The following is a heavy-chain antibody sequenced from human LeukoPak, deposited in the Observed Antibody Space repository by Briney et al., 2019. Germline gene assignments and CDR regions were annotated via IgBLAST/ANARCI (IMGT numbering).Heavy chain of an antibody. CDR2: IYYSGST. CDR3: ARDYGGTY. Sequence: SETLSLTCTVSGGSISSYYWSWIRQPPGKGLEWIGYIYYSGSTNYNPSLKSRVTISVDTSKNQFSLKLSSVTAADTAVYYCARDYGGTYWGQGALVTVSS. CDR1: GGSISSYY. V-gene: IGHV4-59*01. D-gene: IGHD4-23*01. J-gene: IGHJ4*02.